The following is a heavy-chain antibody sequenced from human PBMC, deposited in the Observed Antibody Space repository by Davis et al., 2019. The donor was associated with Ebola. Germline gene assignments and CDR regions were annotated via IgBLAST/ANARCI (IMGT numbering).Heavy chain of an antibody. Sequence: PSETLSLTCTVSGGSISSHYWSWIRQPPGKGLEWIGYIYYSGSTNYNPSLKSRVTISVDTSKNQFSLKLSSVTAADTAVYYCARDRHYDFWSGGLLYYFDYWGQGTLVTVSS. CDR2: IYYSGST. CDR1: GGSISSHY. J-gene: IGHJ4*02. V-gene: IGHV4-59*11. D-gene: IGHD3-3*01. CDR3: ARDRHYDFWSGGLLYYFDY.